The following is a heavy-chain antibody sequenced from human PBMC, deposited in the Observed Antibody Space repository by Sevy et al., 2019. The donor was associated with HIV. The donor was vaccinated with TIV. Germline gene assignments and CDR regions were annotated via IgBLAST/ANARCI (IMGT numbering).Heavy chain of an antibody. J-gene: IGHJ3*02. Sequence: GESLKISCAASGFTFSSYSMNWVRQAPGKGLEWVSSISSSSSYIYYADSVKGRFTISRDNAKNSLYLQMNSLRAEDTAVYYCARDRGAVVTPDAFDIWGQGTMVTVSS. CDR2: ISSSSSYI. V-gene: IGHV3-21*01. CDR3: ARDRGAVVTPDAFDI. D-gene: IGHD2-21*02. CDR1: GFTFSSYS.